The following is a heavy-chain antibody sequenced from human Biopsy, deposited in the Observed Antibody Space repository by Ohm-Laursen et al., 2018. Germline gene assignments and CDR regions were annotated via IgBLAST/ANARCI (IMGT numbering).Heavy chain of an antibody. CDR1: GYTFTTYG. CDR2: IRTDNGAT. CDR3: ARGGGGILWLGKPSGRYFDA. V-gene: IGHV1-18*04. J-gene: IGHJ5*02. D-gene: IGHD1-26*01. Sequence: ASVKVSCKASGYTFTTYGISWVRQAPGQGLEWMGWIRTDNGATDYAQNLQGRVTMTTDTSAATAYMDLRSLRSDDTAVYFCARGGGGILWLGKPSGRYFDAWGQGTLVTVSP.